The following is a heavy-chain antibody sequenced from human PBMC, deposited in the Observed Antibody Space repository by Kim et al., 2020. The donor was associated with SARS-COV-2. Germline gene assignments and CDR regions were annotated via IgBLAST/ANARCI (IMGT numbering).Heavy chain of an antibody. CDR3: ARDLRVVVDP. J-gene: IGHJ5*02. Sequence: SETLSLTCTVSGGSISSGGYYWSWIRQHPGKGLEWIGYIYYSGSTYYNPSLKSRVTISVDTSKNQFSLKLSSVTAADTAVYYCARDLRVVVDPWGQGTLVTVSS. CDR2: IYYSGST. CDR1: GGSISSGGYY. V-gene: IGHV4-31*03. D-gene: IGHD2-2*01.